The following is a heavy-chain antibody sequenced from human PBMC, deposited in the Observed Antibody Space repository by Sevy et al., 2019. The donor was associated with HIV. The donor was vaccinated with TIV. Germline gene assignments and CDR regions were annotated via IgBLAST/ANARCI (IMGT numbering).Heavy chain of an antibody. CDR3: ARDRWELLHNYFDY. CDR2: TYYRSKWYN. CDR1: GDNVSSNSAA. Sequence: KQSQTLSLTCAISGDNVSSNSAAWNWIRQSPSRGLEWLGRTYYRSKWYNDYAVSVKSRITINPDTSKNQFSLQLNSVTPEDTAVYYCARDRWELLHNYFDYWGQGTLVTVSS. V-gene: IGHV6-1*01. D-gene: IGHD1-26*01. J-gene: IGHJ4*02.